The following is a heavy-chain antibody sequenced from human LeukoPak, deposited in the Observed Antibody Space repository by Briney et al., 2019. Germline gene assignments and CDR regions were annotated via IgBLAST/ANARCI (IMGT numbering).Heavy chain of an antibody. Sequence: SQTLSLTCAISGDSVSSNSAAWNWIRQSPSRGLEWLGRTYYRSKWSNDYAVSVKSRITINPDTSKNQFSLQLNSVTPEDTAVYYCARGTQYYDFWSGYLPDYYYYYMDVWGKGTTVTVSS. CDR1: GDSVSSNSAA. V-gene: IGHV6-1*01. CDR3: ARGTQYYDFWSGYLPDYYYYYMDV. CDR2: TYYRSKWSN. D-gene: IGHD3-3*01. J-gene: IGHJ6*03.